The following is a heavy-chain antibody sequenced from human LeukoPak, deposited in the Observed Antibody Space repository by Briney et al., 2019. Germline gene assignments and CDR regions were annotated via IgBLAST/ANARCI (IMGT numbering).Heavy chain of an antibody. CDR3: ARGNPDFWSGYFDY. Sequence: SVKVSCKASGDTFSSYAISWVRQAPGQGLEWMGGIIPIFGTANYAQKFQGRVTITADESTSTAYMELSSLRSEDTAVYYCARGNPDFWSGYFDYWGQGTLVTVSS. V-gene: IGHV1-69*13. D-gene: IGHD3-3*01. CDR2: IIPIFGTA. J-gene: IGHJ4*02. CDR1: GDTFSSYA.